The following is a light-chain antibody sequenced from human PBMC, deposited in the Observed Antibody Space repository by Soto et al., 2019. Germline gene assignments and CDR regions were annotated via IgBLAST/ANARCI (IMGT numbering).Light chain of an antibody. CDR3: QQYGSSPPWT. CDR2: GAS. Sequence: EIVLTQSPGTLSLSPGEGATLSCRASQSVSSSYLAWYQQKPGQAPRLLIYGASSRATGIPDRFSGSVSGTGFTLTISRLEPEDFAVYYCQQYGSSPPWTFGQGTKVDIK. V-gene: IGKV3-20*01. J-gene: IGKJ1*01. CDR1: QSVSSSY.